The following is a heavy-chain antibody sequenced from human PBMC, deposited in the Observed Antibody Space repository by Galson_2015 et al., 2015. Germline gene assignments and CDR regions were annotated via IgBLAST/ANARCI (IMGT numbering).Heavy chain of an antibody. CDR3: TTDPELIPN. CDR2: ANSKTDGGTT. V-gene: IGHV3-15*01. CDR1: GFTFSNAW. Sequence: LRLSCAASGFTFSNAWMSWVRQAPGEGLEWVGRANSKTDGGTTTYAAPVKGRFSISRDDSKSTLYLQMNSLKTEDTAVYYCTTDPELIPNWGQGTLVTVSS. D-gene: IGHD1-26*01. J-gene: IGHJ4*02.